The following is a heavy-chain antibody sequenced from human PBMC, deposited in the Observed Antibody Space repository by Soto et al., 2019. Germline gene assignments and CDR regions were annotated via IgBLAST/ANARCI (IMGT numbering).Heavy chain of an antibody. J-gene: IGHJ3*02. CDR2: FDPEDGET. CDR3: AKAGFWSGQRAFDI. CDR1: GYTLTELS. Sequence: ASVKVSCKVSGYTLTELSMHWVRQAPGKGLEWMGGFDPEDGETIYAQKFQGRVTMTEDTSTDTAYMELSSLRSEDTAVYYCAKAGFWSGQRAFDIWGQGTMVTVSS. D-gene: IGHD3-3*01. V-gene: IGHV1-24*01.